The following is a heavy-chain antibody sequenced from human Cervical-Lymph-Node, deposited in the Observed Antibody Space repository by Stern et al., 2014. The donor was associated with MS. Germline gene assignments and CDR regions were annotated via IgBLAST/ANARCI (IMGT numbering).Heavy chain of an antibody. V-gene: IGHV1-24*01. J-gene: IGHJ6*02. Sequence: VHLVESGAEVKKPGASVKVSCKVSGYTLTELSMHWVRQAPGKGLEWMGGFDPEEGETIYAQKFQGRVTMTEDTSTDTAYMELSSLRSEDTAVYYCATDRDDFRSGYSAPTKGYGLDVWGQGTTVTVTS. CDR3: ATDRDDFRSGYSAPTKGYGLDV. CDR1: GYTLTELS. D-gene: IGHD3-3*01. CDR2: FDPEEGET.